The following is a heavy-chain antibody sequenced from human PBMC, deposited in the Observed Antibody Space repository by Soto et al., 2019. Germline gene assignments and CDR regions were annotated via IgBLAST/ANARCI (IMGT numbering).Heavy chain of an antibody. CDR2: IYYNGNT. J-gene: IGHJ4*02. CDR3: ARDVGSSHGPGHPHHLAY. V-gene: IGHV4-31*11. D-gene: IGHD2-2*01. CDR1: GGSISSGGYS. Sequence: SETLSLTCAVSGGSISSGGYSLSWVRQLPGKDLEWIAYIYYNGNTYYTPSLKSRATISLDTSRNQFFLNLNSVTAADTAVYYCARDVGSSHGPGHPHHLAYWGQGTLVPVSS.